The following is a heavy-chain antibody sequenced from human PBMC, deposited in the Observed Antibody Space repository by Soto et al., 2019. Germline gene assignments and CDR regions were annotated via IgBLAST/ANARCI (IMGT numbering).Heavy chain of an antibody. V-gene: IGHV4-39*01. Sequence: TLEFLSLTCGVSGGSIISSSYYWGWIRQPPGKGLEWIGSIYRSGYTYDNPSLKSRLTLSVDTSTNQFSLKLSSVTAADTAVYYCARHSLVREIKDICWFDPWGHGTLVTVSS. J-gene: IGHJ5*02. D-gene: IGHD3-10*01. CDR2: IYRSGYT. CDR1: GGSIISSSYY. CDR3: ARHSLVREIKDICWFDP.